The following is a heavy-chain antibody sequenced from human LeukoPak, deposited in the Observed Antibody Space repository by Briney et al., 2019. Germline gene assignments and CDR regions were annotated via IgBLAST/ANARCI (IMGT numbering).Heavy chain of an antibody. CDR3: ARRLTMVRGVDY. CDR1: GYSISSGYY. Sequence: SETLSLTCAVSGYSISSGYYWGWIRPPPGKGLEWIGSIYHSGSTYYNPSLKSRVTISVDTSQNQFSLKLSSVTAADTAVYYCARRLTMVRGVDYWGQGTLVTVSS. V-gene: IGHV4-38-2*01. CDR2: IYHSGST. J-gene: IGHJ4*02. D-gene: IGHD3-10*01.